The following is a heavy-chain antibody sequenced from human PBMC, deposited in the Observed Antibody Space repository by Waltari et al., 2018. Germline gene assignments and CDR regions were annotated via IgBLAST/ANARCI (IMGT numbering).Heavy chain of an antibody. CDR1: GFTFSSYS. Sequence: EVQVVESGGGLVKPGGSLRLSCTASGFTFSSYSWYWVSQAPGKGLEWVSSISGTSHYIYYSDSVRGRFTISRDNPKNSLYLQMNSLRAEDTAVYYCARGSATTVTTRGPTDYWGQGTLVTVSS. CDR3: ARGSATTVTTRGPTDY. CDR2: ISGTSHYI. V-gene: IGHV3-21*01. J-gene: IGHJ4*02. D-gene: IGHD4-17*01.